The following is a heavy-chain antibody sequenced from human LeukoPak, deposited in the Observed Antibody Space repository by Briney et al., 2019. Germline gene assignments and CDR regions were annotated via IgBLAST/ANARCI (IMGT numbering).Heavy chain of an antibody. D-gene: IGHD2-2*01. CDR1: GGTFSSYA. Sequence: SVKVSCKASGGTFSSYAISWVRQAPGQGLEWMGGIIPIFGTANYAQKFQGRVTITADESTSTAYMELSSLRSEDTAVYYCARGYCSSTSCQYSGPVDYWGQGTLVTVSS. J-gene: IGHJ4*02. CDR2: IIPIFGTA. CDR3: ARGYCSSTSCQYSGPVDY. V-gene: IGHV1-69*13.